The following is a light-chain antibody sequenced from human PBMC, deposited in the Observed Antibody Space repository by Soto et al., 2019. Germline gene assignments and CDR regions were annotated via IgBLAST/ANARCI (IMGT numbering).Light chain of an antibody. CDR3: QQYGTSRA. CDR2: GAS. Sequence: EIVLTQSPGILSLSPGERATLSCRASQSVSSSYLAWYQQKPGQGPRLLIHGASSMATGIPDRFSGSGSGTDFTLTISRLEPEDFAVYYCQQYGTSRAFGQGTKVEIK. CDR1: QSVSSSY. V-gene: IGKV3-20*01. J-gene: IGKJ1*01.